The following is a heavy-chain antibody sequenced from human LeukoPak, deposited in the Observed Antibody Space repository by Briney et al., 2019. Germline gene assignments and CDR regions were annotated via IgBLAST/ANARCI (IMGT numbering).Heavy chain of an antibody. J-gene: IGHJ4*02. Sequence: XSXXXXGFTXXXYYMSWIRQAPGKGLEWVSYISSSGSTIYYADSMKGRFTISRDNAKNSLYLQMNSLRAEDTAVYYCARDFNRATPGGYWGQGTLVTVSS. CDR2: ISSSGSTI. D-gene: IGHD1-14*01. CDR3: ARDFNRATPGGY. V-gene: IGHV3-11*01. CDR1: GFTXXXYY.